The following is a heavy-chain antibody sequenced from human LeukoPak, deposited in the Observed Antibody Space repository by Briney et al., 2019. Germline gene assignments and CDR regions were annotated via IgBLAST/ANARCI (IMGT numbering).Heavy chain of an antibody. D-gene: IGHD1-26*01. CDR1: GFAFSSYS. J-gene: IGHJ4*02. Sequence: GGSLRLSCAASGFAFSSYSMNWVRQAPGKGLEWVSYISSSSSTIYYADSVKGRFTISRDNAKNSLYLQMNNLRAEDTAVYYCARQKVGATDYWGQGTLVTVSS. V-gene: IGHV3-48*04. CDR3: ARQKVGATDY. CDR2: ISSSSSTI.